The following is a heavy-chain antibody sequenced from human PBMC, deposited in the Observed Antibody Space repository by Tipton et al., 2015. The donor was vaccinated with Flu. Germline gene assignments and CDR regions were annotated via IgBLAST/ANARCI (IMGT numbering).Heavy chain of an antibody. CDR2: VIPVFDTP. CDR1: GGTFNSFG. V-gene: IGHV1-69*06. Sequence: QSGAEVKKPGSSVKVSCQASGGTFNSFGISWVRQAPGQGLEYMGGVIPVFDTPNYALKFRGRVTITADKSTSTAYMELSSLRSEDTAVYYCARTTLIRGVLEYFDYWGQGTLVAVSS. CDR3: ARTTLIRGVLEYFDY. D-gene: IGHD3-10*01. J-gene: IGHJ4*02.